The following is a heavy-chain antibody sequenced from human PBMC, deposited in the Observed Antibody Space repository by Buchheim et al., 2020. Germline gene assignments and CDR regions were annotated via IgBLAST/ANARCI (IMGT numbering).Heavy chain of an antibody. Sequence: QVQLVESGGGVVQPGRSLRLSCAASGFTFSSYGMHWVRQAPGKGLEWVAVIWYDGSNKYYADSVKGRFTISRDNSKNTLYLQMNSPRAEDTAVYYCARASIVGANVVDYYYYGMDVWGQGTT. D-gene: IGHD1-26*01. V-gene: IGHV3-33*01. J-gene: IGHJ6*02. CDR3: ARASIVGANVVDYYYYGMDV. CDR1: GFTFSSYG. CDR2: IWYDGSNK.